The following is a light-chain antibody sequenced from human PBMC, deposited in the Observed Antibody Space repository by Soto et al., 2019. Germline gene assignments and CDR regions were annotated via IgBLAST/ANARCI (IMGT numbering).Light chain of an antibody. CDR1: QSVSSSY. J-gene: IGKJ2*01. Sequence: EIVLTQSPGTLSLSPGERATLSCRASQSVSSSYLAWYQQKPGQAPRLLIYGASSRASGIPDRFSGSGSGSDFSPTLIPPAPEHFALYSCQQYGSSPRTVGQ. CDR3: QQYGSSPRT. V-gene: IGKV3-20*01. CDR2: GAS.